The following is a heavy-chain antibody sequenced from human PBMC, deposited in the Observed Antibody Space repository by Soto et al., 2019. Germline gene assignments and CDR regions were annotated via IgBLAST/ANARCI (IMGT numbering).Heavy chain of an antibody. V-gene: IGHV3-23*01. CDR2: ISGSGSTI. D-gene: IGHD2-2*01. Sequence: GGSLRLSCAASGFMFANYAMGWFRQAPGKGLEWVSYISGSGSTIYYADSVKGRFTISRDNSKNTLYLQMNSLRAEDTAVYYCAKARHSSTWYNFDFWGQGTLVTVSS. CDR3: AKARHSSTWYNFDF. J-gene: IGHJ4*02. CDR1: GFMFANYA.